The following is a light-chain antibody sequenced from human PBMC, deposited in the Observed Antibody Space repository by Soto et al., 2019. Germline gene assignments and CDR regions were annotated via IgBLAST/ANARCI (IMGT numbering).Light chain of an antibody. CDR3: HQYESWT. V-gene: IGKV3-20*01. CDR2: DAS. CDR1: QTVRNNY. Sequence: EFVLTQSPGTLSLSPGERATLSCRASQTVRNNYLAWYQQKPGQAPRLLIYDASSRATGIPDRFSCSGSGRDFTLTISRREPEDFAVYCCHQYESWTFGQGTKGAIK. J-gene: IGKJ1*01.